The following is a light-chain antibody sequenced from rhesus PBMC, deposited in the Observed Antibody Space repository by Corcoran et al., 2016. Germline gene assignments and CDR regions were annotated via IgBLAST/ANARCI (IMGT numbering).Light chain of an antibody. CDR3: LQDYTTPYG. Sequence: DIQMTQSPSSLSASVGDSVTVTCRASQGINKELSWYQQKPGKTPTPLIYSESSLQTGVSSRFSGSGSGPVYPLTIRSLQPDDVATYYCLQDYTTPYGFGQGTKVEIK. CDR1: QGINKE. V-gene: IGKV1-94*01. J-gene: IGKJ2*01. CDR2: SES.